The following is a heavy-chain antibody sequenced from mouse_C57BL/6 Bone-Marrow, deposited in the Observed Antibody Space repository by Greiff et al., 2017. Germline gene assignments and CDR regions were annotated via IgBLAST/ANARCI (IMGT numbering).Heavy chain of an antibody. V-gene: IGHV1-76*01. Sequence: VQRVESGAELVRPGASVKLSCKASGYTFTDYYINWVKQRPGQGLEWIARIYPGSGNTYYNEKFKGKATLTAEKSSSTAYMQLSSLTSEDSAVYFCARGGHYAMDYWGQGTSVTVSS. J-gene: IGHJ4*01. CDR2: IYPGSGNT. CDR3: ARGGHYAMDY. CDR1: GYTFTDYY.